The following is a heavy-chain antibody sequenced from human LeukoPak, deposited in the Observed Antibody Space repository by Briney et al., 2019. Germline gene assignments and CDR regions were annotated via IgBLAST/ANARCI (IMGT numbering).Heavy chain of an antibody. CDR3: AKLSSSWYRRGY. J-gene: IGHJ4*02. V-gene: IGHV3-23*01. CDR2: ISGSGGST. D-gene: IGHD6-13*01. CDR1: GFTFSSYA. Sequence: AGGSLRLSCAASGFTFSSYAMSWVRQAPGKGLEWVSAISGSGGSTYYADSVKGRFTISRDNSKNTLYLQMNSLRAEDTAVYYCAKLSSSWYRRGYWGQGTLVTVSS.